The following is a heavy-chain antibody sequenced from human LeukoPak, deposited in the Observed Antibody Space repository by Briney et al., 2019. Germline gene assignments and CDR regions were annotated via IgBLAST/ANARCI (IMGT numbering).Heavy chain of an antibody. CDR1: GFTFSNAW. V-gene: IGHV3-15*01. D-gene: IGHD3-3*01. Sequence: GGSLRLSCAASGFTFSNAWMSWVRQAPGKGLEWVGRIKSKTDGGTTDYAAPVKGRFTISRDDSKNTLYLQMNSLRAEDTAIYYCARDERLLSFLKWGQGTLVTVSS. J-gene: IGHJ4*02. CDR2: IKSKTDGGTT. CDR3: ARDERLLSFLK.